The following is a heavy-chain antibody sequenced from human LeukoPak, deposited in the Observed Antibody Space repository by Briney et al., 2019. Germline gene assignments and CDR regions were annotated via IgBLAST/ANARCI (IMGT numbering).Heavy chain of an antibody. J-gene: IGHJ4*02. D-gene: IGHD5-12*01. V-gene: IGHV3-23*01. CDR3: AKDYGGYERYFDY. CDR1: GFTFSSYA. CDR2: ISGSGGST. Sequence: GGSLRLSCAASGFTFSSYAMSWVRQAPGKGLEWVSAISGSGGSTYYAGSVKGRFTISRDNSKNTLYLQMNSLRAEDTAVYYCAKDYGGYERYFDYWGQGTLVTVSS.